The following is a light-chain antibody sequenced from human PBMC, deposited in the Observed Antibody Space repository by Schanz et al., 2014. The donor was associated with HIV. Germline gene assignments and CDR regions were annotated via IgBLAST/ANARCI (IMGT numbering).Light chain of an antibody. CDR1: AFNIGHYS. J-gene: IGLJ2*01. CDR3: GTWDSTLRAVV. V-gene: IGLV1-51*01. CDR2: DNN. Sequence: QSVLTQPPSVSAAPGQRVTISCSGSAFNIGHYSVSWYQQFPGTVPKLLIYDNNERPSDIPDRFSGSKTGTSATLGIIGRQTGDEADYYCGTWDSTLRAVVFGGGTKLTVL.